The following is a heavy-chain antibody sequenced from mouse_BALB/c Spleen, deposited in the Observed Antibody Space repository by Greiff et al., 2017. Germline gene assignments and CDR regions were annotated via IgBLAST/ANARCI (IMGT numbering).Heavy chain of an antibody. J-gene: IGHJ1*01. CDR3: ARTYYYGAAYFDV. Sequence: VQLQQPGAELVKPGASVKLSCKASGYTFTSYWMHWVKQRPGQGLEWIGEINPSNGRTNYNEKFKSKATLTVDKSSSTAYMQLSSLTSEDSAVYYCARTYYYGAAYFDVWGAGTTVTVSS. CDR2: INPSNGRT. D-gene: IGHD1-1*01. V-gene: IGHV1S81*02. CDR1: GYTFTSYW.